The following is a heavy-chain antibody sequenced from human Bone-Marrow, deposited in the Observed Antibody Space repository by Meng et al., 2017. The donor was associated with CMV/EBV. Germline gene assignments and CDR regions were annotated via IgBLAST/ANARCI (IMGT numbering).Heavy chain of an antibody. D-gene: IGHD3-3*01. J-gene: IGHJ4*02. Sequence: ASVKVSCKASGYTFTGYYMHWVRQAPGQGLGWMGWINPNSGGTNYAQKFQGRVTMTRDTSISTAYMELSSLRSEDTAVYYCARDLVSIFGATYYFDYWGQGTLVTVSS. CDR2: INPNSGGT. CDR3: ARDLVSIFGATYYFDY. CDR1: GYTFTGYY. V-gene: IGHV1-2*02.